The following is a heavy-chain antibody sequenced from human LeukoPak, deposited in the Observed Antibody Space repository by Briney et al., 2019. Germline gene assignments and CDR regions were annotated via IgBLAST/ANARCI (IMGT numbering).Heavy chain of an antibody. Sequence: GGSLRLSYAASGFTFSSCWMHWVRHAPGKGLVWVSRINSDGSSTSYADSVKGRFTISRDNAKNTLYLQMNSLRAEDTAVYYCARPGALVVPAAMRYWGQGTLVTVSS. D-gene: IGHD2-2*01. J-gene: IGHJ4*02. CDR2: INSDGSST. V-gene: IGHV3-74*01. CDR3: ARPGALVVPAAMRY. CDR1: GFTFSSCW.